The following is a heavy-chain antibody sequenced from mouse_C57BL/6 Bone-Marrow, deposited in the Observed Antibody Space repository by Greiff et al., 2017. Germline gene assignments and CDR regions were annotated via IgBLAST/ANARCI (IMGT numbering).Heavy chain of an antibody. CDR3: ARHGYYRGWYFDV. CDR2: IHPNSGST. J-gene: IGHJ1*01. Sequence: QVQLQQPGAELVKPGASVKLSCKASGYTFTSYWMHWVKQRPGQGLEWIGMIHPNSGSTNYNEKFKSKATLTVDKSSSIAYMQLSSLTSEDSAVYYCARHGYYRGWYFDVWGSGTTGTVSS. V-gene: IGHV1-64*01. CDR1: GYTFTSYW. D-gene: IGHD2-3*01.